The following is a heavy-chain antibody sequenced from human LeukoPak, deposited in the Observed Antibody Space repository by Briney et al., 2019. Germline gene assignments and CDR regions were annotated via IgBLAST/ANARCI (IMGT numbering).Heavy chain of an antibody. CDR3: ARGEGPYGDYGHFQH. Sequence: EASVKVSCKASGYTFTTYGIHWVRQAPGQGLEWMGWISAYNGNTNFAQKLQGRVTMTTDTSTSTAYMELRSLRSDDTAVYYCARGEGPYGDYGHFQHWGQGTLVTVSS. CDR1: GYTFTTYG. V-gene: IGHV1-18*01. CDR2: ISAYNGNT. J-gene: IGHJ1*01. D-gene: IGHD4-17*01.